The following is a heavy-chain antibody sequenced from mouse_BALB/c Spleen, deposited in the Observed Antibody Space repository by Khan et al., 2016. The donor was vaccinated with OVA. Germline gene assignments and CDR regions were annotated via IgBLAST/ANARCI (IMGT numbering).Heavy chain of an antibody. D-gene: IGHD2-3*01. J-gene: IGHJ4*01. Sequence: QVQLKESGPGLVAPSQSLSITCTVSGFSLTTYGVHWVRQPPGKGLEWLVVIWSDGGTTYNSVLKSRLSISKDKSKSQVFLKMNSLQTDDTAMYYCARWFDGYSSLYAMDYWGQGTSVTVSS. CDR3: ARWFDGYSSLYAMDY. CDR1: GFSLTTYG. V-gene: IGHV2-6*02. CDR2: IWSDGGT.